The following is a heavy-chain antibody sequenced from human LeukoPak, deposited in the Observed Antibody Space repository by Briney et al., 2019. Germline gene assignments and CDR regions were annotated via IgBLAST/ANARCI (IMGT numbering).Heavy chain of an antibody. CDR3: AKDSSGSYIDY. CDR1: GFPFSNYA. CDR2: ISGDDTNT. Sequence: GGSLRLSCAASGFPFSNYAMSWVRQAPGKGLEWVSVISGDDTNTHYADSVKGRFTISRDNAKNSLYLQMNSLRAEDTALYYCAKDSSGSYIDYWGQGTLVTVSS. J-gene: IGHJ4*02. V-gene: IGHV3-23*01. D-gene: IGHD3-3*01.